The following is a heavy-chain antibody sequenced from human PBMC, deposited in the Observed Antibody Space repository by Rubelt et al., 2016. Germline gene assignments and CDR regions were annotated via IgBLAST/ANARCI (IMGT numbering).Heavy chain of an antibody. CDR3: ARERDDYGYY. J-gene: IGHJ4*02. CDR2: ISAYNGNT. V-gene: IGHV1-18*01. D-gene: IGHD4-17*01. Sequence: QVQLVQSGAEVKKPGASVKVSCKASGCTFTSYGISWVRPAPGQGLEWMGWISAYNGNTNYAQKLQGRVTRTPDTSTGTAYMELRSLGSNDTAVYYCARERDDYGYYWGQGTLVTVSS. CDR1: GCTFTSYG.